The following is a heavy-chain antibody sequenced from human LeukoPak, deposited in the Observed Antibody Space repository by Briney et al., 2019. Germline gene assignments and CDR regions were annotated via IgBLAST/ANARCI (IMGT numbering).Heavy chain of an antibody. V-gene: IGHV3-13*01. J-gene: IGHJ4*02. D-gene: IGHD2-15*01. CDR1: GFTFSSYD. Sequence: GGSLRLSCAASGFTFSSYDLHWVRQATGKGLEWVSAIDTAGDTYYPGSVKGRFTISRENAKNSLYLQMNSLRAGDTAVYYCTRRTCSGGSCHFDYWGRGTLVTVSS. CDR3: TRRTCSGGSCHFDY. CDR2: IDTAGDT.